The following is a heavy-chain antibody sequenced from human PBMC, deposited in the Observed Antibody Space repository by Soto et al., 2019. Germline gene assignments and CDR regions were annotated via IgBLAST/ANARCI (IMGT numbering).Heavy chain of an antibody. J-gene: IGHJ4*02. V-gene: IGHV4-59*01. CDR2: IYYSGST. CDR3: ARRYGGNFYY. D-gene: IGHD1-26*01. CDR1: GGSISSYY. Sequence: SETLSLTCTVSGGSISSYYWSWIRQPPGKGLEWIGYIYYSGSTNYNPSLKSRVTISVDTSKNQFSLKLSSVTAADTAVYYCARRYGGNFYYWGQGNLVTVSS.